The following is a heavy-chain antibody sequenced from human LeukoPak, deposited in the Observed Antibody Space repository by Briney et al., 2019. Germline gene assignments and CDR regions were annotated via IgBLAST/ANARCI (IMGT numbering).Heavy chain of an antibody. J-gene: IGHJ6*03. CDR1: GGSISSYY. D-gene: IGHD3-22*01. V-gene: IGHV4-59*01. CDR2: IYYSGST. CDR3: ARSSVPYYYYNYYMDV. Sequence: PSESLSLTCTVSGGSISSYYWSWIRQPPGKGLEWIGYIYYSGSTNYNPSLKSRVTISVDTSKNQFSLKLSSVTAADTAVYYCARSSVPYYYYNYYMDVWGKGTTVTVSS.